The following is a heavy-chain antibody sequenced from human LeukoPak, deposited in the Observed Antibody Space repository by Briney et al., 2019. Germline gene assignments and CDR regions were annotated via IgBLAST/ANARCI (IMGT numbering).Heavy chain of an antibody. V-gene: IGHV3-23*01. D-gene: IGHD3-3*01. CDR1: GFTFSSYG. CDR3: AKYTSVLEWLLPDWYFDL. Sequence: PGGSLRLSCVASGFTFSSYGMHWVRQAPGKGLEWVAAISDTGRLSYCADSVNGRFTISRDNSKNTLYLQMNSLRAEDTAVYYCAKYTSVLEWLLPDWYFDLWGRGTLVTVSS. CDR2: ISDTGRLS. J-gene: IGHJ2*01.